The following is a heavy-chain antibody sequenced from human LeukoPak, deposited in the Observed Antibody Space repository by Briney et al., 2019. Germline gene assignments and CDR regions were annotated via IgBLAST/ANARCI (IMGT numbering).Heavy chain of an antibody. J-gene: IGHJ4*02. CDR2: IKQDGSEE. CDR3: ARRGHGYGSPFDY. Sequence: GGSLRLSCAASGFTFSSYWMNWVRQAPGKGLEWVANIKQDGSEEYYVDSVKGRFTISRDNAKNSLYLQMNSLRAEDTAVYYCARRGHGYGSPFDYWGQGTLVTVSS. V-gene: IGHV3-7*01. D-gene: IGHD5-18*01. CDR1: GFTFSSYW.